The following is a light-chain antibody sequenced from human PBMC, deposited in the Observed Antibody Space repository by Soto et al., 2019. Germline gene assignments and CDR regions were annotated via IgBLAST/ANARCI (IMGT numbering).Light chain of an antibody. CDR1: QVISTS. CDR3: QQLFDSPIT. Sequence: DIQLTQSPSFLSPSIGESVTITCRASQVISTSLAWYQVKPGKXXXXXXXAXXXXXXGVPSRFSATVSGTEFSLTITSLQPEDFATYYCQQLFDSPITFGQGTRLEIK. CDR2: AXX. J-gene: IGKJ5*01. V-gene: IGKV1-9*01.